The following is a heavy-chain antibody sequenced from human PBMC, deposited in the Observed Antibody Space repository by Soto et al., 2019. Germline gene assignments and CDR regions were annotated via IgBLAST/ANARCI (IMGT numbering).Heavy chain of an antibody. CDR3: AKDYRDYYYGMDV. J-gene: IGHJ6*02. D-gene: IGHD1-26*01. V-gene: IGHV3-23*01. CDR1: GFTFSSYA. Sequence: GGSLRLSCAASGFTFSSYAMSWVRQAPGKGLEWVSAISGSGGSTYYADSVKGRFTIPRDNSKNTLYLKMNSLRAEDTAVYYCAKDYRDYYYGMDVWGQGTTVTVSS. CDR2: ISGSGGST.